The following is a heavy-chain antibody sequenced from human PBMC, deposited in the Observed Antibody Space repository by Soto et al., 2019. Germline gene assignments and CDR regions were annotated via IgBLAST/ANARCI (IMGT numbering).Heavy chain of an antibody. Sequence: QVQLVQSGAEVKKPGASVKVSCKASGYPLTAKYLHWVRQAPGQGLEWMGWINPSSGGPKEAQKFRGRVTMTRDTSISAAYMELSRLTSDDTAVYYCAKGGSSWTEWFDPWGQGTLVTVSS. J-gene: IGHJ5*02. D-gene: IGHD6-13*01. CDR2: INPSSGGP. V-gene: IGHV1-2*02. CDR3: AKGGSSWTEWFDP. CDR1: GYPLTAKY.